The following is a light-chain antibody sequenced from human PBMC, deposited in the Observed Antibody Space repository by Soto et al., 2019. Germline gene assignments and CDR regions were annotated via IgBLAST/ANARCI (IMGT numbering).Light chain of an antibody. V-gene: IGLV2-23*02. J-gene: IGLJ1*01. CDR2: EVT. Sequence: QSALTQPASVSGSPGQSITISCTGTSSDVGSYNLVSWYQQHPGKAPKLMIYEVTKRPSGVSNRFSGSKSGNTASLTISGLQAEDEADYYRFSYAGSSTFGYVFGTGTKLTVL. CDR1: SSDVGSYNL. CDR3: FSYAGSSTFGYV.